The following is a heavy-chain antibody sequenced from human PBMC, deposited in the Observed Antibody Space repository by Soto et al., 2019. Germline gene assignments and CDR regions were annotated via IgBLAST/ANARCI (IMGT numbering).Heavy chain of an antibody. Sequence: QITLKESGPTLVKPTQTLTLTCTFSGFSLSTSAEGVGWIRQPPGKALEWLALIYGDDDKRNSPSLRSRLTITKDTSKNQVVFTMTNMDPVDTATYYCAHFPGSPGGFDYWGQGTLVTVSS. D-gene: IGHD3-10*01. CDR2: IYGDDDK. V-gene: IGHV2-5*02. CDR1: GFSLSTSAEG. CDR3: AHFPGSPGGFDY. J-gene: IGHJ4*02.